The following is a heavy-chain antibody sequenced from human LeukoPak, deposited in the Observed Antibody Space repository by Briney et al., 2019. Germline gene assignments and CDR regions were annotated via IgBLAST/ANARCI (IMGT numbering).Heavy chain of an antibody. D-gene: IGHD4-17*01. CDR1: GYSISSGYY. CDR3: ARLPTTGWVGC. J-gene: IGHJ4*02. CDR2: IYHSGST. Sequence: SETLSLTCAVSGYSISSGYYWGWIRQPPGKGLEWIGSIYHSGSTYYNPSLKSRVTISVDTSKTQFSLKLSSVTAADTAVYYCARLPTTGWVGCWGQGTLVTVSS. V-gene: IGHV4-38-2*01.